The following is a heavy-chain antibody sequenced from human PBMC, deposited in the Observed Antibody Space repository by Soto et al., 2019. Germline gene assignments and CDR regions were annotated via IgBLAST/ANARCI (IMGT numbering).Heavy chain of an antibody. V-gene: IGHV3-9*01. CDR2: ISWDSGTI. Sequence: PGGSLRLSCAASGFNFDDYAMHWVRQAPGEGLEWVSGISWDSGTIGYADSVKGRFTISRDNAKNSLYLQMDSLRPEDTALYYCTKDREYQLPPAGFDYWGQGTLVTVSS. CDR1: GFNFDDYA. J-gene: IGHJ4*02. CDR3: TKDREYQLPPAGFDY. D-gene: IGHD2-2*01.